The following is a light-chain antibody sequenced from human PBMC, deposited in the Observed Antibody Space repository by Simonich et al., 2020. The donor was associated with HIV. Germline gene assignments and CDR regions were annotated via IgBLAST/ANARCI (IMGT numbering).Light chain of an antibody. V-gene: IGKV2-29*02. CDR2: ELS. Sequence: DIVMTKTPLSLAATPGQPASISCKSSQSLLHSDGMTYLYWYLQKSCQSPQLLIYELSSRFSGVPDRFSGSGSGTDFTLKISRVEAEDVGVYYCMQSKQLPWTFGQGTKVEIK. CDR1: QSLLHSDGMTY. CDR3: MQSKQLPWT. J-gene: IGKJ1*01.